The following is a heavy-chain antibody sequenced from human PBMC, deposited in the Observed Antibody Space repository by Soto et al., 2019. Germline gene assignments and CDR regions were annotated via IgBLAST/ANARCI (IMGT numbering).Heavy chain of an antibody. D-gene: IGHD4-17*01. CDR1: GSSISPFY. Sequence: SETLSLTCTFSGSSISPFYWSWIRQPPGKGLEWIGYIYYTGSTKYNPSLKSRVTLSLGTSRNQLSLKLNPVTAADTAVYYCTRVGGYYGDYPNFDYWGPGTLVTVSS. J-gene: IGHJ4*02. CDR2: IYYTGST. CDR3: TRVGGYYGDYPNFDY. V-gene: IGHV4-59*01.